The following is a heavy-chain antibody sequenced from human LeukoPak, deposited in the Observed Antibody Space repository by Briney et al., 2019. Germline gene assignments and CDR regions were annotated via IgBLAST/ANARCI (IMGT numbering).Heavy chain of an antibody. J-gene: IGHJ5*02. Sequence: ASVKVSCKASGYTFTSYGISWVRQAPGQGLEWMGWINAYNCNTNYAQKLQGRVTMTTDTSTRTAYMELRSLRSDDTAVYYCARDLVVRGLRPNWFDPWGEGTLVTVSS. CDR1: GYTFTSYG. CDR3: ARDLVVRGLRPNWFDP. V-gene: IGHV1-18*01. CDR2: INAYNCNT. D-gene: IGHD3-10*01.